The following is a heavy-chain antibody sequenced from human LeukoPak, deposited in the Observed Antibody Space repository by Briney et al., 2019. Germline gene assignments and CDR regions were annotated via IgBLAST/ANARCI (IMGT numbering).Heavy chain of an antibody. D-gene: IGHD6-13*01. CDR1: GFTFNRYY. J-gene: IGHJ5*01. Sequence: GGSLRLSCAASGFTFNRYYMYWIRQAPGKGLVWVSRISDDGRITLYADFVKGRFTISRDNAKNTLSLQMNSLRVEDTAVYYCVRDVAPSGTVWFDSWGQGTLVTVSS. V-gene: IGHV3-74*01. CDR2: ISDDGRIT. CDR3: VRDVAPSGTVWFDS.